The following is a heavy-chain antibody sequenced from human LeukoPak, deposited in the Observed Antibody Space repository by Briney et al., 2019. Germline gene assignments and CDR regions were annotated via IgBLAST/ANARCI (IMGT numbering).Heavy chain of an antibody. J-gene: IGHJ5*02. CDR2: ISSSSSYI. Sequence: GGSLRLSCAASGFTFSSYSMNWVRQAPGKGLEWVSSISSSSSYIYYADSVKGRFTISRDNAKNSLYLQMNSLRAEDTAVYYCARDAWDIVVVPAAALGFNWFDPWGQGTLVTVSS. CDR3: ARDAWDIVVVPAAALGFNWFDP. CDR1: GFTFSSYS. D-gene: IGHD2-2*01. V-gene: IGHV3-21*01.